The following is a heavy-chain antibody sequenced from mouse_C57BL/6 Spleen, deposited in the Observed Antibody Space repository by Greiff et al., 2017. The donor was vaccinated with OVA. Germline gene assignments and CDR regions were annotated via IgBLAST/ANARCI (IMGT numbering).Heavy chain of an antibody. CDR2: FDPSDRNT. Sequence: QVQLQQSGAELVKPGASVKLSCKASGYTFTSYWMQWVKQRPGQGLEWIGGFDPSDRNTNYNQKFKGKATLTVETSSSTAYMQLSSLTSEDSAVYYGAGGDGSSDWYCDVWGKGTTVTVSS. CDR1: GYTFTSYW. D-gene: IGHD1-1*01. V-gene: IGHV1-50*01. J-gene: IGHJ1*03. CDR3: AGGDGSSDWYCDV.